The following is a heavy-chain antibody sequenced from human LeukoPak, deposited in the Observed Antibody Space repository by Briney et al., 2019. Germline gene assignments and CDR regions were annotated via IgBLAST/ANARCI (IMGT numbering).Heavy chain of an antibody. Sequence: ASVKVSCKASGYTFTNYGISWVRQAPGQGLEWMGWINAFNGNTDFAQKFQGRVTMTTDTSTSTAYMELRSLRSDDTAVYYCATALKASPPDAFDIWGQGTMVTVSS. D-gene: IGHD4-17*01. CDR1: GYTFTNYG. J-gene: IGHJ3*02. CDR2: INAFNGNT. V-gene: IGHV1-18*01. CDR3: ATALKASPPDAFDI.